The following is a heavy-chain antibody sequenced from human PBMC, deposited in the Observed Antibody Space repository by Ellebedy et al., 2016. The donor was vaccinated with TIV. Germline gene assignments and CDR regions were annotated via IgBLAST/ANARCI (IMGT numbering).Heavy chain of an antibody. V-gene: IGHV3-15*07. Sequence: GGSLRLXXAASGFTFSNYWMNWVRQAPGKGLEWVGRIKTKTYGGTIDYAAPVRGRFTISRDDSKNELFLQMNSLRTEDTAVYYCLSGYYMGYWGQGTLVTVSS. D-gene: IGHD3-22*01. CDR1: GFTFSNYW. CDR2: IKTKTYGGTI. J-gene: IGHJ4*02. CDR3: LSGYYMGY.